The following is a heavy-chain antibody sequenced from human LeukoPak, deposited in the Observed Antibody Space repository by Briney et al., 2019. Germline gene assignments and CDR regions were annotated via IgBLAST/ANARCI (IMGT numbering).Heavy chain of an antibody. Sequence: KPSETLSLTCTVSGGSISSYYWSWIRQPAGKGLEWIGRIYTSGSTNYNPSLKSRVTMSVDTSKNQFSLKLSSVTAADTAMYYCAGVHVQELGYCSSTSCYIADYWGQGTLVTVSS. CDR2: IYTSGST. D-gene: IGHD2-2*02. V-gene: IGHV4-4*07. CDR1: GGSISSYY. CDR3: AGVHVQELGYCSSTSCYIADY. J-gene: IGHJ4*02.